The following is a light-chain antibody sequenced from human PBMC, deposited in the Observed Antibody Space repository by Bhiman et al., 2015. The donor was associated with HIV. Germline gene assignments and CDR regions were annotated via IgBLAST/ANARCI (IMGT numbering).Light chain of an antibody. CDR3: CSFAGSHHPYL. Sequence: QSVLTQPPSASGTSGQRVTISCSGSSSNIGSNYVYWYQQLPGTTPKLLIYRNNQRPSGVPDRFSGSKSGNSASLTISGLQPEDEAYYYCCSFAGSHHPYLFGTGTKVTV. J-gene: IGLJ1*01. CDR2: RNN. V-gene: IGLV1-47*01. CDR1: SSNIGSNY.